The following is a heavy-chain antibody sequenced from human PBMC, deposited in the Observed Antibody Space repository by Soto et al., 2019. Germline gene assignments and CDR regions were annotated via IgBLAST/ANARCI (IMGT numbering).Heavy chain of an antibody. J-gene: IGHJ6*02. Sequence: ASGKWLEWVVRIRTKPNSYATAYAASVKGRFTISRDDSKNTAYLQMNSLKTEDTAVYFCTRVEEFNPNYGLDVWGQGTTVTVSS. CDR2: IRTKPNSYAT. CDR3: TRVEEFNPNYGLDV. V-gene: IGHV3-73*01.